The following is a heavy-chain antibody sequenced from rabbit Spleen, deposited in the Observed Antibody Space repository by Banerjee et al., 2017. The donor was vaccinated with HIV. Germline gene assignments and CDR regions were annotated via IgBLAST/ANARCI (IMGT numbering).Heavy chain of an antibody. Sequence: QSLEESGGDLVKPGASLTLTCTASGFTISSYYMCWVRQAPGKGPEWIACIDGGSSGFTYSATWAKGRFTCSKTSSTTVTLQMTSLTVADTATYFCARDTGSSFSSYGMDLWGPGTLVTVS. J-gene: IGHJ6*01. D-gene: IGHD8-1*01. CDR1: GFTISSYY. CDR2: IDGGSSGFT. V-gene: IGHV1S40*01. CDR3: ARDTGSSFSSYGMDL.